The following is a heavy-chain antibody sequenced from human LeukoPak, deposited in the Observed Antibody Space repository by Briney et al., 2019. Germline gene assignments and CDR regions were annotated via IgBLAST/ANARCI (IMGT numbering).Heavy chain of an antibody. Sequence: SETLSLTCTVSGGSISSYYWSWIRQPAGKGLEWIGRIYTSGSTNYNPSLKSRVTMSVDTSKNQFSLKLSSVTAADTAVYYCASAYLGYCSSTSCYTNAFDTWGQGTMVTVSS. V-gene: IGHV4-4*07. D-gene: IGHD2-2*02. CDR2: IYTSGST. CDR1: GGSISSYY. J-gene: IGHJ3*02. CDR3: ASAYLGYCSSTSCYTNAFDT.